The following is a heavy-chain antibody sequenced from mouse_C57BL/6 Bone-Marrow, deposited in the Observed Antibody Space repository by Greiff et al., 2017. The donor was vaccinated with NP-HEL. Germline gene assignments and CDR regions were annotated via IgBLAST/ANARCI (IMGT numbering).Heavy chain of an antibody. CDR3: ASLYDYDGYFDV. CDR1: GFTFSDYY. J-gene: IGHJ1*03. Sequence: EVKLVESEGGLVQPGSSMKLSCTASGFTFSDYYMAWVRQVPEKGLEWVANINYDGSSTYYLDSLKSRFIISRDNAKNILYLQMSSLKSEDTATYYCASLYDYDGYFDVWGTGTTVTVSS. CDR2: INYDGSST. V-gene: IGHV5-16*01. D-gene: IGHD2-4*01.